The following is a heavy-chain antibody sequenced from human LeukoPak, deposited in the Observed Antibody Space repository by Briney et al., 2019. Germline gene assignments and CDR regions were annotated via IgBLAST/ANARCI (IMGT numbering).Heavy chain of an antibody. D-gene: IGHD5-18*01. Sequence: SETLSLTCTVSGGSISSYYWSWIRQPAGKGLEWIGRIYTSGSTNYNPSLKSRVTMSVDTSKNQFSLKLSSVTAADTAVYYCAREGVDTAMVFKSPASYYFYYMDVWGKGTTVTVSS. J-gene: IGHJ6*03. CDR2: IYTSGST. CDR3: AREGVDTAMVFKSPASYYFYYMDV. V-gene: IGHV4-4*07. CDR1: GGSISSYY.